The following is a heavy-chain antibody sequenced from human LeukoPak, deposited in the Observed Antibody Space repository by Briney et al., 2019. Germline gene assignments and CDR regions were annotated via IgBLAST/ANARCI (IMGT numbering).Heavy chain of an antibody. J-gene: IGHJ3*02. CDR1: GGSISSSSYY. Sequence: PSETLSLTCTVSGGSISSSSYYWGWTRQPPGKGLEWIGSIYYSGSTYYNPSLKSRVTISVDTSKNQFSLKLSSVTAADTAVYYCAGHYDSSGYYYSDAFDIWGQGTMVTVSS. V-gene: IGHV4-39*01. CDR3: AGHYDSSGYYYSDAFDI. D-gene: IGHD3-22*01. CDR2: IYYSGST.